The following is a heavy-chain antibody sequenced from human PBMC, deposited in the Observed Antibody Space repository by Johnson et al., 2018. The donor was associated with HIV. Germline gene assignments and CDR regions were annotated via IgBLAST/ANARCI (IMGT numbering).Heavy chain of an antibody. CDR1: RFTFSTYW. CDR3: AKDQGYWGDDSFDG. J-gene: IGHJ3*01. CDR2: IKQDGSEK. D-gene: IGHD7-27*01. V-gene: IGHV3-7*01. Sequence: VQLVESGGGLVQPGGSLRLSCAASRFTFSTYWMTWVRQAPGKWLEWVANIKQDGSEKYYVDSVKGRFTISKDNAKNSLYLQMNSLRAEDTAVYYCAKDQGYWGDDSFDGWGQGTLGIVSS.